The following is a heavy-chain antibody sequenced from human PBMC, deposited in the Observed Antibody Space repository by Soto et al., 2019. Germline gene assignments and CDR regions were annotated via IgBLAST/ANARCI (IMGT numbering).Heavy chain of an antibody. Sequence: GESLKISCQGSGYRFTSYWISWVRQMPGKGLEWMGRIDPSDSYTNYSPSFQGHVTISADKSISTAYLQWSSPKASDTAMYYCARSDYDILTGYLGPPDYWGQGTLVTVSS. CDR2: IDPSDSYT. D-gene: IGHD3-9*01. CDR3: ARSDYDILTGYLGPPDY. CDR1: GYRFTSYW. J-gene: IGHJ4*02. V-gene: IGHV5-10-1*01.